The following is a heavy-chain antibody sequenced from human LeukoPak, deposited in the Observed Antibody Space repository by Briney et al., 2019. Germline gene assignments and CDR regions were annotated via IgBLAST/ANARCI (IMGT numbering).Heavy chain of an antibody. D-gene: IGHD6-19*01. CDR3: ARDQEQWLGGYFDY. J-gene: IGHJ4*02. CDR1: GFTFGSYI. Sequence: QPGGSLRLSCAASGFTFGSYIMNWVRQAPGKGLEWVSYISSSSSTIYYADSVKGRFTISRDNAKNSLYLQMNSLRAEDTAVYYCARDQEQWLGGYFDYWGQGTLVTVSS. V-gene: IGHV3-48*01. CDR2: ISSSSSTI.